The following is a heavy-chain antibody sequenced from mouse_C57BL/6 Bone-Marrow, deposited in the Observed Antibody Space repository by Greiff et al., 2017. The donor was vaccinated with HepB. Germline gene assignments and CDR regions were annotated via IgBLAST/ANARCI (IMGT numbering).Heavy chain of an antibody. CDR2: ISSGGSYT. CDR1: GFTFSSYG. V-gene: IGHV5-6*01. J-gene: IGHJ2*01. Sequence: EVKLMESGGDLVKPGGSLKLSCAASGFTFSSYGMSWVRQTPDKRLEWVATISSGGSYTYYPDSVKGRFTIARNNAKNTLYLQMSSLKSEDTAMYYCARPYYYYVSYYFDYWGQGTTLTVSS. D-gene: IGHD1-1*01. CDR3: ARPYYYYVSYYFDY.